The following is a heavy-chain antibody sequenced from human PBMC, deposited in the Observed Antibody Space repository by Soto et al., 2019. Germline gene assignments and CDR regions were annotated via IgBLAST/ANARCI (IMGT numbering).Heavy chain of an antibody. V-gene: IGHV4-4*02. D-gene: IGHD3-10*01. Sequence: SETLSLTCAVSGGSISSSNWWSWVRQPPGKGLEWIGEIYHSGSTNYNPSLKSRVTISVDKSKNQFSLKLSSVTAADTAVYYCARDPITMVRGFIYGMDVWGQRTTVTVSS. CDR1: GGSISSSNW. J-gene: IGHJ6*02. CDR2: IYHSGST. CDR3: ARDPITMVRGFIYGMDV.